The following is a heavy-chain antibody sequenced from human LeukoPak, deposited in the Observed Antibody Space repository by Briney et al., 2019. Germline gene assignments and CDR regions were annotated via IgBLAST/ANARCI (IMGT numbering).Heavy chain of an antibody. CDR2: INRSGST. CDR1: GGSFSGYY. CDR3: ARGHI. J-gene: IGHJ3*02. Sequence: PSETLSLTCAVYGGSFSGYYWSWIRQPPGKGLEWIGEINRSGSTNYNPSLKSRVTISVDTSKSQFSLKLSSVTAADTAVYCCARGHIWGQGTMVTVSS. V-gene: IGHV4-34*01.